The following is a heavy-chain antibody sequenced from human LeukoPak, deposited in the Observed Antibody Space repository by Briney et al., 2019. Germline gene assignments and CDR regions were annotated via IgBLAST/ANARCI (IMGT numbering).Heavy chain of an antibody. CDR3: AREFGGRFKIYYYFYMDV. V-gene: IGHV3-7*01. CDR2: IKQDGSEK. Sequence: GGSLRLSCAVSGFTFSSYWMSWVRQAPGKGLEWVANIKQDGSEKYYVDSVKGRFTISRDNAKNSLYLQMNSLRAEDTAVYYCAREFGGRFKIYYYFYMDVWGKGTTVTVSS. D-gene: IGHD3-3*01. CDR1: GFTFSSYW. J-gene: IGHJ6*03.